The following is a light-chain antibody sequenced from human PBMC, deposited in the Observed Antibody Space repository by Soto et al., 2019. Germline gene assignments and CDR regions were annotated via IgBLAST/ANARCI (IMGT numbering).Light chain of an antibody. CDR2: YDS. Sequence: SYELTQPPSVSVAPGKTARITCGGNNIGSKSVHWYQQKPGQAPVLVIYYDSDRPSGIPERFSGSNSGNTATLTISRVEAGDEADYYCQVWEGGVFGGGTKVTVL. J-gene: IGLJ3*02. CDR1: NIGSKS. CDR3: QVWEGGV. V-gene: IGLV3-21*01.